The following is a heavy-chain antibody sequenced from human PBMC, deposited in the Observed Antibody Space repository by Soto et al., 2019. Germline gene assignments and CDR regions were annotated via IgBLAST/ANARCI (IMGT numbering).Heavy chain of an antibody. CDR2: IYYSRST. J-gene: IGHJ4*02. D-gene: IGHD2-2*03. Sequence: SETLSLTCTVSGGSISSYYWSWIRQPPGKGLEWIGYIYYSRSTNYNPSLKSRVTISVDTSKNQFSLKLSSVTAADTAVYYCVRLSGYWYYFDYWGQGTLVTVSS. V-gene: IGHV4-59*01. CDR1: GGSISSYY. CDR3: VRLSGYWYYFDY.